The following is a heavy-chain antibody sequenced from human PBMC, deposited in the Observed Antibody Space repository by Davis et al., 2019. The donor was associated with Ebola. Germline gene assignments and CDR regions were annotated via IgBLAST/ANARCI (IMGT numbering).Heavy chain of an antibody. V-gene: IGHV1-18*01. CDR3: ARDTGYCSGGSCYYFDY. J-gene: IGHJ4*02. CDR2: ISAYNGNT. CDR1: GYTFTSYG. Sequence: AASVKVSCKASGYTFTSYGISWVRQAPGQGLEWMGWISAYNGNTNYAQKLQGRVTMTTDTSTSTVYMELSSLRSEDTAVYYCARDTGYCSGGSCYYFDYWGQGTLVTVSS. D-gene: IGHD2-15*01.